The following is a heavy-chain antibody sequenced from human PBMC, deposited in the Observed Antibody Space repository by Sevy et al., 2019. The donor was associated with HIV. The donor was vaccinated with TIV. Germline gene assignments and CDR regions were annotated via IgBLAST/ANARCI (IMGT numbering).Heavy chain of an antibody. CDR1: GFSLSSYE. Sequence: GGSLRLSCVASGFSLSSYEMNWVRQAPGKGLEWVSYISNSGTSMYYSDSVKGRFTISRDNARNSLYLQMNSLRADDTAVYYCARDLPPSATTVAHFDCWGQGPLVTVSS. J-gene: IGHJ4*02. V-gene: IGHV3-48*03. CDR2: ISNSGTSM. D-gene: IGHD4-17*01. CDR3: ARDLPPSATTVAHFDC.